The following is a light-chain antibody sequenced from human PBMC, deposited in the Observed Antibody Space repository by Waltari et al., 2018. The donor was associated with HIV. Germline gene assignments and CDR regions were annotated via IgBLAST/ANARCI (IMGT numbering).Light chain of an antibody. V-gene: IGKV3-20*01. CDR1: QSVSTSS. Sequence: EIVLTQSPGTLSLSPGERATLSCRASQSVSTSSLAWDQQKPGQAPRLLIYDASTSATGIPDRFSGSGSGTDFTLTISRLEPEDFAVYYCQQYGNSPPLTFGGGTKVELK. J-gene: IGKJ4*01. CDR3: QQYGNSPPLT. CDR2: DAS.